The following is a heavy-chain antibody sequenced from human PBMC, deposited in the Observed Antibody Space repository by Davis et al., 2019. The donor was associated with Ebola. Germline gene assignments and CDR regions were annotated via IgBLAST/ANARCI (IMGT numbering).Heavy chain of an antibody. J-gene: IGHJ5*02. V-gene: IGHV1-46*01. D-gene: IGHD3-10*01. Sequence: ASVKVSCKASGYTFTSYYMHWVRQAPGQGLEWMGIINPSGGSTSYAQKFQGRVTMTRDTSTSTVYMELSSLRSEDTAVYYCARDGVTMVQGVIIDWFDPWGQGTLVTVSS. CDR2: INPSGGST. CDR1: GYTFTSYY. CDR3: ARDGVTMVQGVIIDWFDP.